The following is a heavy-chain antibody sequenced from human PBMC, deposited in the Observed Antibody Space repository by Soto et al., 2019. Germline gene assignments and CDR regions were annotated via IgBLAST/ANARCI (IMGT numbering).Heavy chain of an antibody. V-gene: IGHV4-34*01. D-gene: IGHD2-15*01. CDR2: INHSGST. J-gene: IGHJ4*02. CDR3: AGGALVESN. CDR1: GGSFIGYY. Sequence: SETQSHTCAVFGGSFIGYYWSWIRQPPGKGLEWIGEINHSGSTNYNPSLKSRVTISVDTSKNQFSLKLSSVTAADTAVYYCAGGALVESNWGQGTPVTVSS.